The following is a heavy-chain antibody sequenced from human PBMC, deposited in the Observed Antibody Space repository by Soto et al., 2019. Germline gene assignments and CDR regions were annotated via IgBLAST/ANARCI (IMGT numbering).Heavy chain of an antibody. CDR1: GAAISNYY. D-gene: IGHD4-17*01. J-gene: IGHJ4*02. CDR2: THYSCST. CDR3: ARDNCDYVYDY. Sequence: SETLSLTCTASGAAISNYYWTWIGQPRGKGLECIGYTHYSCSTDYNSDVKSRLTISLYMSKNHVSLKLTSFTAAYTAVYYCARDNCDYVYDYWGQGTLVTVSS. V-gene: IGHV4-59*01.